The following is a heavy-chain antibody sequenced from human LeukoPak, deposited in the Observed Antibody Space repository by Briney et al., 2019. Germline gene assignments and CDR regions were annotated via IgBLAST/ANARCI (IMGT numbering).Heavy chain of an antibody. J-gene: IGHJ4*02. CDR3: AKGPPLGRGYFDY. Sequence: GGSLRLSCAASGFTFSNFAIHWVRQTPGKGLEWVALISYDGSNKYYADSVKGRFTISRDNSKNTLYLQMNSLRAEDTAVYYCAKGPPLGRGYFDYWGQGTLVTVSS. V-gene: IGHV3-30-3*01. CDR2: ISYDGSNK. CDR1: GFTFSNFA. D-gene: IGHD1-26*01.